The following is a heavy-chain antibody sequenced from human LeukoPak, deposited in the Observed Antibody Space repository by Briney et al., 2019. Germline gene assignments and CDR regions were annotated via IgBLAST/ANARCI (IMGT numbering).Heavy chain of an antibody. CDR2: MWYDGSNK. V-gene: IGHV3-33*01. D-gene: IGHD3-9*01. CDR1: GFTFSSYG. Sequence: GGSLRLSCAAPGFTFSSYGMHWVRQAPGKGLEWVAVMWYDGSNKYYADSVKGRFTISRDNAKNSLYLQMNSLRAEDTAVYYCARVSYDILTGYSYIDYWGQGTLVTVSS. CDR3: ARVSYDILTGYSYIDY. J-gene: IGHJ4*02.